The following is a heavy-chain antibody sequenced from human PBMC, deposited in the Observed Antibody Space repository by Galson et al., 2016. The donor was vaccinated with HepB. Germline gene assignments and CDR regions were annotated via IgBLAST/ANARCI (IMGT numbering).Heavy chain of an antibody. V-gene: IGHV1-69*13. D-gene: IGHD1-7*01. CDR2: IIPIFATS. Sequence: SVKVSCKASGGTFSSYAISWVRQAPGQGLEWMGGIIPIFATSDYAQRFQGRVTITADESTSTAYMELSGLRSEDTAVYYCVRDAAITGTPFDYWGQGTLVTVSS. CDR1: GGTFSSYA. CDR3: VRDAAITGTPFDY. J-gene: IGHJ4*02.